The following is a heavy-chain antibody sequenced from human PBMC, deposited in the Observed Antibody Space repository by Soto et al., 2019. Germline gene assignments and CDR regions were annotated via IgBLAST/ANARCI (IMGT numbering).Heavy chain of an antibody. Sequence: GGSLRLSCAASGFTFSSYGMHWVRQAPGKGLEWVAVIWYDGSNKYYPGSVKGRFTISRDKSKNTLYLQMNSLRAEDTAVYYCAREVGGYYGSESYFYYGMDVWGQGTTVTVSS. J-gene: IGHJ6*02. CDR3: AREVGGYYGSESYFYYGMDV. CDR1: GFTFSSYG. D-gene: IGHD3-10*01. V-gene: IGHV3-33*01. CDR2: IWYDGSNK.